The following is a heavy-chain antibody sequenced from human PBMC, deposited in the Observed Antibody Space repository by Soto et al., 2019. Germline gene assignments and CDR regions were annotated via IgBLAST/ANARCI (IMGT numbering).Heavy chain of an antibody. V-gene: IGHV1-3*01. CDR3: ARGGYCRSTSCYGAYYYYYMDV. D-gene: IGHD2-2*01. Sequence: QVRLVQSGAEVKKPGASVKVSCKASGYTFTSYAMHWVRQAPGQRLEGMGWINAGNGNTKYSQKFQGRVTITRDTSASTAYMELSSLRSEDTAVYYCARGGYCRSTSCYGAYYYYYMDVWGKGTTVTVSS. CDR2: INAGNGNT. CDR1: GYTFTSYA. J-gene: IGHJ6*03.